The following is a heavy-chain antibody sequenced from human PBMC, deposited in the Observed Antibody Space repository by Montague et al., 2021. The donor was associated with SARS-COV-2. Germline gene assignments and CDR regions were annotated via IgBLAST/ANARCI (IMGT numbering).Heavy chain of an antibody. CDR2: IYYSGST. V-gene: IGHV4-61*01. J-gene: IGHJ6*02. CDR1: GGSVSSGSYY. Sequence: SETLSLTCTVSGGSVSSGSYYWSWIRQPPGKGLEWIGYIYYSGSTNYNPSLKSRVTISVDTSKNQFSLKLSSVTAADTAVYYCARDPWRITIFGVVTRYGMDVWGQGTTVTVSS. CDR3: ARDPWRITIFGVVTRYGMDV. D-gene: IGHD3-3*01.